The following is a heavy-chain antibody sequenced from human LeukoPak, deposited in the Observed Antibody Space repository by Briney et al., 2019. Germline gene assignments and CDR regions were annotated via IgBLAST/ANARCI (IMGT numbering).Heavy chain of an antibody. CDR1: GGSFSGYY. J-gene: IGHJ6*03. CDR3: ARGQGVVVVAATRYYYYYMDV. V-gene: IGHV4-34*01. D-gene: IGHD2-15*01. CDR2: INHSGST. Sequence: SETLSLTCAVYGGSFSGYYWSWIRQPPEKGLEWIGEINHSGSTNYNPSLKSRVTISVDTSKNQFSLKLSSVTAADTAVYYCARGQGVVVVAATRYYYYYMDVWGKGTTVTVSS.